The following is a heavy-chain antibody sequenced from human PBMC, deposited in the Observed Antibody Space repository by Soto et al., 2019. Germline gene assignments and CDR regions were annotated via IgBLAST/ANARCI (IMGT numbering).Heavy chain of an antibody. CDR3: ARAEGTTSDFDY. D-gene: IGHD4-17*01. J-gene: IGHJ4*02. CDR1: GYTFTSYA. V-gene: IGHV1-18*04. CDR2: ISNYNGNT. Sequence: QVQLVQSGAEVKRPGASVKVSCKASGYTFTSYAFSWVRQAPGQGLEWMGWISNYNGNTNYAQKLQGRVTMTTDTSTSTAYMELRSLGSDDTAVYFCARAEGTTSDFDYWGQGTLVTVSS.